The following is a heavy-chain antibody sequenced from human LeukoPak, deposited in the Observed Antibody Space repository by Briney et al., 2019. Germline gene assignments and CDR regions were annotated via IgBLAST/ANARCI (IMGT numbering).Heavy chain of an antibody. CDR3: AKRWTGTTIGQQDY. V-gene: IGHV3-30*18. J-gene: IGHJ4*02. D-gene: IGHD1-1*01. CDR1: GFTFSSYG. CDR2: ISYDGSNK. Sequence: HAGGSLRLSCAASGFTFSSYGMHWVRQAPGKGLEWVAVISYDGSNKYYADSVKGRFTISRDNSKNTLYLQMNSLRAEDMAVYYCAKRWTGTTIGQQDYWGQGTLVTVSS.